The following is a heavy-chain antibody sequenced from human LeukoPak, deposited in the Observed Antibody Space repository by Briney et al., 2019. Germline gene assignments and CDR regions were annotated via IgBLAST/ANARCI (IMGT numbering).Heavy chain of an antibody. CDR3: ARRDIVATIST. CDR2: IHYSGST. Sequence: SETLSLTCTGSGGSISSTSHYWAWLRQSPGKGLEWIGSIHYSGSTFYNPSLKSRLSISADSSKNHFSLRLTSVTAADTAVYYCARRDIVATISTWGQGTLVTVSS. V-gene: IGHV4-39*02. D-gene: IGHD5-12*01. J-gene: IGHJ4*02. CDR1: GGSISSTSHY.